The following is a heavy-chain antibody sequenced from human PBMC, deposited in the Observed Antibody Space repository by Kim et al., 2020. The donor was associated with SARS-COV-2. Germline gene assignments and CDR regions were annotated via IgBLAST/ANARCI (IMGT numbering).Heavy chain of an antibody. D-gene: IGHD3-22*01. CDR1: GFTFSSYA. V-gene: IGHV3-23*01. CDR2: ISGSGGST. Sequence: GGSLRLSCAASGFTFSSYAMSWVRQAPGKGLEWVSVISGSGGSTYYADSVEGRFTISRDNSKNTLYLQMNSLRAEDTAVYYCAKDTEGYYYDSSGYLISDYWGQGTLVTVSS. J-gene: IGHJ4*02. CDR3: AKDTEGYYYDSSGYLISDY.